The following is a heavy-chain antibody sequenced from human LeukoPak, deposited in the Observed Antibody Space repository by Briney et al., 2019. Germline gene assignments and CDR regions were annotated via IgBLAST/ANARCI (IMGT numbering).Heavy chain of an antibody. CDR1: GFTFSSSY. D-gene: IGHD2-2*02. V-gene: IGHV3-7*04. J-gene: IGHJ4*02. Sequence: GGSLRLSCAASGFTFSSSYMNWVRQIPGKGLEWVANINQDGSQIYHVDSVKGRFTISRDNDKNSLYLQMNNLRAEDTAVYYCAKGLYMGGQGTLVTVSS. CDR3: AKGLYM. CDR2: INQDGSQI.